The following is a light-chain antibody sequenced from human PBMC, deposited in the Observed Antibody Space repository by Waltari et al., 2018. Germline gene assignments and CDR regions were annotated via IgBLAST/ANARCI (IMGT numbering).Light chain of an antibody. J-gene: IGLJ2*01. CDR1: SSNIGGHT. CDR3: ATWDDSLNGLV. Sequence: QSVLTQPPSASGTPGQRVTISCSGSSSNIGGHTVNWYHHVPGTAPKLLIYNNNQGPSGVPGRCSGSKSGTSASLAISGLQSEDEADYYCATWDDSLNGLVFGGGTELTVL. V-gene: IGLV1-44*01. CDR2: NNN.